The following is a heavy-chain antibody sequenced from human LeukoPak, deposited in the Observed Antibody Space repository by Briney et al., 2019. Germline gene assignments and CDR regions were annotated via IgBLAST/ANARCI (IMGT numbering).Heavy chain of an antibody. J-gene: IGHJ5*02. CDR3: ARDAREDGRFAP. CDR1: EFTFDTYE. V-gene: IGHV3-48*03. CDR2: ISSSGGRT. Sequence: GGSLRLSCAASEFTFDTYEMNWVRQAPGKGLEWVSFISSSGGRTYYAESVKGRFTVSRDNAKNSLYLQMNSLRAEDTAVYYCARDAREDGRFAPWGQGTLVTVSS. D-gene: IGHD5-24*01.